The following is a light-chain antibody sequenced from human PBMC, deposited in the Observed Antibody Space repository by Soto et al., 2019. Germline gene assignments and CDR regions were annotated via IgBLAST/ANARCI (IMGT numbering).Light chain of an antibody. V-gene: IGKV3-15*01. Sequence: EIVMTQSPASLSVSPGERATLSCRASQSVSSNLAWYQQKPDQAPRLLIYGASTRATGIPARFSGSGSGTEFTLTISSLQSEDFAVYYCQQYNSWPRAFGQGTKVEIK. J-gene: IGKJ1*01. CDR2: GAS. CDR3: QQYNSWPRA. CDR1: QSVSSN.